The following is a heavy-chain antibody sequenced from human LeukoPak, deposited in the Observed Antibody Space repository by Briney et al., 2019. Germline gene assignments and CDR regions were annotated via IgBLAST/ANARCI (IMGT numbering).Heavy chain of an antibody. Sequence: ASAKVSCKASGYTFTGYYMHWVRQAPGQGLEWMGWINPNSGGTNYAQKFQGRVTMTRDTSISTAYMELSRLRSDDTAVYYCARDVGFRMVRGVMSDYWGQGTLVTVSS. D-gene: IGHD3-10*01. CDR1: GYTFTGYY. CDR3: ARDVGFRMVRGVMSDY. CDR2: INPNSGGT. V-gene: IGHV1-2*02. J-gene: IGHJ4*02.